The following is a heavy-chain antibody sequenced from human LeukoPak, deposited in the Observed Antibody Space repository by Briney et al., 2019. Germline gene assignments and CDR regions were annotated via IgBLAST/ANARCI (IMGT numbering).Heavy chain of an antibody. CDR2: IYTSGST. J-gene: IGHJ4*02. Sequence: PSETLSLTCTVSGGSISSGTYYWSWIRQPAGKGLEWIGHIYTSGSTNYNPSLKSRVTISVDTSKNQFPLKLSSVTAADTAVDYCARRPILNGFDYWGQGTLVTVSS. V-gene: IGHV4-61*09. CDR1: GGSISSGTYY. CDR3: ARRPILNGFDY. D-gene: IGHD2-8*01.